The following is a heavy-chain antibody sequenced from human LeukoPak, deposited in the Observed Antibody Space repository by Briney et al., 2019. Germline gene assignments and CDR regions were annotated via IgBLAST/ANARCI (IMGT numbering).Heavy chain of an antibody. Sequence: SQTLSLTCTVSGGSISSGGYYWSWIRQPPGKGLEWIGYIYHSATIYYSPSLKSRVTISVDTSKNQFSLKLSSVTAADTAVYYCARVEVRNYYYYMDVWGKGTTVTVSS. CDR2: IYHSATI. CDR3: ARVEVRNYYYYMDV. D-gene: IGHD3-3*01. J-gene: IGHJ6*03. CDR1: GGSISSGGYY. V-gene: IGHV4-30-2*01.